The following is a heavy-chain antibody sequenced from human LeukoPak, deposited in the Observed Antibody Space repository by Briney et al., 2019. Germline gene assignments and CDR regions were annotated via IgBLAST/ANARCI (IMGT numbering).Heavy chain of an antibody. Sequence: GGSLRLSCAASGFIFSNAWMGWVRQAPGNGLEWVGRIKSKTEGGTTDYAAPVQGRFTISRDDSKTTLYLQMNSLKTEDTAMYYCTKFIAVGYCSSTSCPTLYDCWGQGTLVTVSS. J-gene: IGHJ4*02. CDR1: GFIFSNAW. CDR2: IKSKTEGGTT. D-gene: IGHD2-2*01. CDR3: TKFIAVGYCSSTSCPTLYDC. V-gene: IGHV3-15*01.